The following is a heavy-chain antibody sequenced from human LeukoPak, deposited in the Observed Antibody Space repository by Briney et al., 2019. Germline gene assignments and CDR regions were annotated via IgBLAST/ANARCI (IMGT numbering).Heavy chain of an antibody. CDR3: AKEVRGVIITGNDY. CDR2: TSGSGGST. J-gene: IGHJ4*02. CDR1: GFTFSLYA. Sequence: GGSLRLSCAASGFTFSLYAMTWVRQAPGKGLEWVSGTSGSGGSTYYADSVKGRFTISRDNSKNTLYLEMNSLRAEDTAVYYCAKEVRGVIITGNDYWGQGTLVTVSS. V-gene: IGHV3-23*01. D-gene: IGHD3-10*01.